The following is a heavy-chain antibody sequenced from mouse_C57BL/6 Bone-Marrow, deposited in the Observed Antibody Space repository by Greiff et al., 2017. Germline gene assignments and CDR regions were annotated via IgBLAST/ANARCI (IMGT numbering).Heavy chain of an antibody. CDR2: ISSGSSTI. CDR3: ARRTTVVATEYFDV. D-gene: IGHD1-1*01. V-gene: IGHV5-17*01. Sequence: EVHLVESGGGLVKPGGSLKLSCAASGFTFSDYGMHWVRQAPEKGLEWVAYISSGSSTIYYADTVKGRFTISRDNAKNTLFLQMTSLRSEDTAMYYCARRTTVVATEYFDVWGTGTTVTVSS. CDR1: GFTFSDYG. J-gene: IGHJ1*03.